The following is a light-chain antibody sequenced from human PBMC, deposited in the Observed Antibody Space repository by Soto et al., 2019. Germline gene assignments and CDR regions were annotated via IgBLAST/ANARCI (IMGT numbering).Light chain of an antibody. J-gene: IGKJ3*01. CDR3: QQSYSTPIT. V-gene: IGKV1-39*01. CDR1: QSISSY. CDR2: AES. Sequence: EIQMTQSPSSLSASVGDRVTITCRASQSISSYLNWYQQKPGKAPKLLIYAESSLQSGVPSRFSGSVSETDFPLTISSLQPEDFATYYCQQSYSTPITFGPGTKVDIK.